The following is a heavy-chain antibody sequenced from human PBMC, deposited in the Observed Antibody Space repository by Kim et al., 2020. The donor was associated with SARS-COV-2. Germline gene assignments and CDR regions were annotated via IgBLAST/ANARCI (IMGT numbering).Heavy chain of an antibody. CDR3: AKKLPGSRPFDY. Sequence: TPYADAVKSRYTISRYNSKNTLYLQMNSLRVEDTALYYCAKKLPGSRPFDYWGQGTLVTVSS. D-gene: IGHD1-1*01. CDR2: T. J-gene: IGHJ4*02. V-gene: IGHV3-23*01.